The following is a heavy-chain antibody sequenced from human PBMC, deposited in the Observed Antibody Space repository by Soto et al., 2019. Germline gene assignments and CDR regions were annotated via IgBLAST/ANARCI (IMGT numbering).Heavy chain of an antibody. D-gene: IGHD2-2*01. CDR3: ARDGRYCSSTSCYEVAIEI. Sequence: PSETLSLTCTVSGGSISSDYWSWIRQPPGKGLEWIGYIYYSGSTNYNPSLKSRVTISVDTSKNQFSLKLSSVTAADTAVYYCARDGRYCSSTSCYEVAIEIWGQGTMVTVSS. J-gene: IGHJ3*02. CDR2: IYYSGST. V-gene: IGHV4-59*01. CDR1: GGSISSDY.